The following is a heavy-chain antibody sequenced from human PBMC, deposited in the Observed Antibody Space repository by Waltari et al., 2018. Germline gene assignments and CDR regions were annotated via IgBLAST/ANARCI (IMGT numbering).Heavy chain of an antibody. CDR1: GYSISSGYY. D-gene: IGHD5-18*01. J-gene: IGHJ4*02. CDR2: IYHSGST. V-gene: IGHV4-38-2*02. Sequence: QVQLQESGPGLVKPSETLSLTCAVSGYSISSGYYWGWIRQPPGKGLEWIGSIYHSGSTYSNPSLMSRVTRSGDTSKNQFSLKLSSVTAADTAVEYCARESPTGSMGYSYGHGTDYWGQGTLGTVSS. CDR3: ARESPTGSMGYSYGHGTDY.